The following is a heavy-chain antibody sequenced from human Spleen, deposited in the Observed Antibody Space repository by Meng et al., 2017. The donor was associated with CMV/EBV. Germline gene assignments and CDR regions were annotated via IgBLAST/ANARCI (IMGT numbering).Heavy chain of an antibody. CDR3: AKDTGALSSWWIGS. V-gene: IGHV3-48*03. Sequence: GESLKISCAASGFTFSSYEMNWVRQAPGKGLEWVSYITSSGSTVYYADSVEGRFTISRDNAKKSLYLQMNSLRADDTALYYCAKDTGALSSWWIGSWGQGTLVTVSS. CDR1: GFTFSSYE. CDR2: ITSSGSTV. D-gene: IGHD6-13*01. J-gene: IGHJ5*02.